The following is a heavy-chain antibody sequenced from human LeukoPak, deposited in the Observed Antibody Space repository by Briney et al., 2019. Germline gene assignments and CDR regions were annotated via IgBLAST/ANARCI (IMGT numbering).Heavy chain of an antibody. CDR1: GFTFSSYS. V-gene: IGHV3-21*01. J-gene: IGHJ6*03. CDR3: ARDPIGGLYYYYMDV. D-gene: IGHD4-23*01. CDR2: ISSSSSYI. Sequence: PGGSLRLSCAASGFTFSSYSMNWVRQAPGKGLEWVSSISSSSSYIYYADSVKGRFTISRDNAKNSLYLQMNSLRAEDTAVYYCARDPIGGLYYYYMDVWGKGTTVTVSS.